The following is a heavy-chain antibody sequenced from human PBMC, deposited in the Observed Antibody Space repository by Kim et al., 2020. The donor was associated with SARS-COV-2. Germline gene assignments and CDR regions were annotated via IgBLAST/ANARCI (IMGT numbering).Heavy chain of an antibody. CDR3: AKAQTDNGDDGDFDY. Sequence: GGSLRLSCAASGISLSSCAVSWVRQAPGKGLEWVSGISGSGDYTNSADSVKGRFTISRDNSKNTVYLQMNSLRAEDTAVYYCAKAQTDNGDDGDFDYWG. D-gene: IGHD4-17*01. V-gene: IGHV3-23*01. CDR2: ISGSGDYT. CDR1: GISLSSCA. J-gene: IGHJ4*01.